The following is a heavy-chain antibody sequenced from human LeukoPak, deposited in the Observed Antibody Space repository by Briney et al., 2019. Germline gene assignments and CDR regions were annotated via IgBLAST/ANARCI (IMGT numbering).Heavy chain of an antibody. CDR3: ARGADYYDSSGYRY. Sequence: ASVKVSCKASGYTFTSYGISWVRQATGQGLEWMGWMNPNSGNTGYAQKFQGRVTITRNTSISTAYMELSSLRSEDTAVYYCARGADYYDSSGYRYWGQGTLVTVSS. D-gene: IGHD3-22*01. CDR1: GYTFTSYG. CDR2: MNPNSGNT. J-gene: IGHJ4*02. V-gene: IGHV1-8*03.